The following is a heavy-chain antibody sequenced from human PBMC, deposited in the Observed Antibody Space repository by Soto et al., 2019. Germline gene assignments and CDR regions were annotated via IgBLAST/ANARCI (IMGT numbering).Heavy chain of an antibody. J-gene: IGHJ4*02. CDR2: VSRSGDNT. CDR1: GFTFSSYA. Sequence: GGSLRLSCAASGFTFSSYAMSWVRQAPGEGLEWVSAVSRSGDNTYYADSVKGRFTISRDNSKNTLYLQMNSLRAEDTAVYYCAKDFGYYDILTGYPTFGSWGQGTLVTVSS. D-gene: IGHD3-9*01. CDR3: AKDFGYYDILTGYPTFGS. V-gene: IGHV3-23*01.